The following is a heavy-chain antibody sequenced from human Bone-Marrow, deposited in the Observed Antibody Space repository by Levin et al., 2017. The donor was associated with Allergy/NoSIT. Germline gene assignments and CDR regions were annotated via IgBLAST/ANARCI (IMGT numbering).Heavy chain of an antibody. Sequence: SQTLSLTCTVSGGSINNTNHYWSWIRQPAGKGLEWIGRMFAGGAATYHRSPRSRVTISIDTSKNQFSLKLTSVTAADTAVYCCAGDETVNSWHTGWFDPWGHGTLVTVSS. CDR3: AGDETVNSWHTGWFDP. V-gene: IGHV4-61*02. CDR1: GGSINNTNHY. D-gene: IGHD6-13*01. CDR2: MFAGGAA. J-gene: IGHJ5*02.